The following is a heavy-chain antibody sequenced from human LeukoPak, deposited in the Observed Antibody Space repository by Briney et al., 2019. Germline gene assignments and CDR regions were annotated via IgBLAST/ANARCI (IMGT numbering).Heavy chain of an antibody. D-gene: IGHD3-22*01. V-gene: IGHV3-23*01. Sequence: PGGSLRLSCAASGFTFSNFAMSWVRQAPGKGLEWVSAISGSGGSTYYADSVKGRFTISRDNSKNTLYLQINSLRAEDTAVYYCAKDRAYDSRGNYLRYFDYWGQRTLVTVSS. CDR3: AKDRAYDSRGNYLRYFDY. CDR2: ISGSGGST. CDR1: GFTFSNFA. J-gene: IGHJ4*02.